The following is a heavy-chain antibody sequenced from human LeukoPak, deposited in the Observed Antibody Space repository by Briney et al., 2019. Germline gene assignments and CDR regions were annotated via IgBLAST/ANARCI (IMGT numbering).Heavy chain of an antibody. Sequence: GGSLRLSCAASGFTFSSYSMNWVRQASGKGLEWVSSISSSSSYIYYADSVKGRFTISRDNAKNSLYLQMNSLRAEDTAVYYCAKDLGSDPLFDYWGQGTLVTVSS. CDR2: ISSSSSYI. D-gene: IGHD1-26*01. CDR3: AKDLGSDPLFDY. J-gene: IGHJ4*02. CDR1: GFTFSSYS. V-gene: IGHV3-21*04.